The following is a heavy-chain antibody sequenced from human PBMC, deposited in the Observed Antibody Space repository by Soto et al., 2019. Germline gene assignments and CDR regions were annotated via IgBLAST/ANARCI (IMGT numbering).Heavy chain of an antibody. CDR3: ARPSRGIVPAGIDY. CDR2: IYYSGST. V-gene: IGHV4-39*01. D-gene: IGHD2-2*01. CDR1: GDSISSSIYY. Sequence: PSDTLCLTWTVSGDSISSSIYYWGWIRQPPGKGLEWIGSIYYSGSTYYNRSLKSRVTISVDTSKNQFSLKLSSVTAADTAVYFCARPSRGIVPAGIDYWGQGTLVTV. J-gene: IGHJ4*02.